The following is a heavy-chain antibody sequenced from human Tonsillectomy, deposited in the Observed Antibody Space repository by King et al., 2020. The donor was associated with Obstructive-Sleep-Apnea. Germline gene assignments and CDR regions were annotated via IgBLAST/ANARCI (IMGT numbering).Heavy chain of an antibody. D-gene: IGHD3-10*01. J-gene: IGHJ4*02. Sequence: DVQLVESGGNLEQPGGSLRLSCAASGFTFSSYAMSWVRQAPGKGLEWGSAISGSTGSTDYADSVKGRFTISRDNSKNTLHLQMSSLRVEDTAVYYCAKDRTLYGSGSYSYFDFWGQGTLVTVSS. CDR1: GFTFSSYA. CDR2: ISGSTGST. V-gene: IGHV3-23*04. CDR3: AKDRTLYGSGSYSYFDF.